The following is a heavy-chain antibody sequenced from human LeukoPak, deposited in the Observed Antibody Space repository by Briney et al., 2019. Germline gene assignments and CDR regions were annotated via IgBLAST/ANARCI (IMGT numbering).Heavy chain of an antibody. V-gene: IGHV4-59*01. D-gene: IGHD2-21*01. CDR2: IYYSGST. J-gene: IGHJ2*01. CDR1: GVSISSYY. Sequence: SETLSLTCTVSGVSISSYYWSWIRQPPGKGLEWIGYIYYSGSTNYNPSLKRRVTISVDTSKNQFSLKLSSVTAADTAVYYCARADCGGDCYSYINWYFDLWGRGTLVTVSS. CDR3: ARADCGGDCYSYINWYFDL.